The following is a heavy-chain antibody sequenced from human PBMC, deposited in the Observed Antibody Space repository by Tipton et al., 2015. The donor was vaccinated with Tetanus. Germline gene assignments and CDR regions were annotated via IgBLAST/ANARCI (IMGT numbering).Heavy chain of an antibody. D-gene: IGHD1-7*01. Sequence: QSGAEVKKPGASVKVSCKASGYTFTGYHLHWVRQAPGQGLEWMGWVNPKNGVTDSAQKFQGRVALTRDTSINTAYMELSRLGSDDTAVYYCARGAVITGTTFSSYYGLDVWGQGTTVTVSS. J-gene: IGHJ6*02. CDR2: VNPKNGVT. V-gene: IGHV1-2*02. CDR3: ARGAVITGTTFSSYYGLDV. CDR1: GYTFTGYH.